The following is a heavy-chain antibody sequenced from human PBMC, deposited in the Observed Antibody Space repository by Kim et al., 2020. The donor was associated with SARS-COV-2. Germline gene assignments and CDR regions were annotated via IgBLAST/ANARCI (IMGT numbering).Heavy chain of an antibody. CDR2: ISTSGGST. V-gene: IGHV3-23*01. CDR1: GFTFSSYA. J-gene: IGHJ4*02. CDR3: AKGKEVTALFDY. Sequence: GGSLRLSCAASGFTFSSYAMSWVRQAPGKGLEWVSGISTSGGSTYYADSVKGRFTISRDNSNSKNTLDLQMNSLRSEDTAVYYCAKGKEVTALFDYWGQGTLVTVSS. D-gene: IGHD2-21*02.